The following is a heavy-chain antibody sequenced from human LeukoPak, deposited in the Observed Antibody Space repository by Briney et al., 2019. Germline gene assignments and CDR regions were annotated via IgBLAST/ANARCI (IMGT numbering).Heavy chain of an antibody. Sequence: PSETLSLTCTVSGGSISFYYWSWIRQPPGKGLEWIGNIYYSGSTDYNPSLKSRVTISVNTSKNQFSLRLSSVTAADTAVYYCARDPLVGYFDYWGQGTLVTVSS. J-gene: IGHJ4*02. V-gene: IGHV4-59*01. CDR3: ARDPLVGYFDY. CDR1: GGSISFYY. D-gene: IGHD2-15*01. CDR2: IYYSGST.